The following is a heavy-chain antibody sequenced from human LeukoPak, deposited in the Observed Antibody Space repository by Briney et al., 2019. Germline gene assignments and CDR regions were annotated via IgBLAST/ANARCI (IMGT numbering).Heavy chain of an antibody. D-gene: IGHD3-16*02. CDR3: ARYRGPGYFDL. CDR2: LYYSGST. Sequence: PSETLSLTCTVSGGSISSSSYYWGWIRQPPGKGLEWIGSLYYSGSTYYNPSLKSRVTISVDTSKNQFSLKLSSVTAADTAVYYCARYRGPGYFDLWGRGTLVTVSS. CDR1: GGSISSSSYY. J-gene: IGHJ2*01. V-gene: IGHV4-39*01.